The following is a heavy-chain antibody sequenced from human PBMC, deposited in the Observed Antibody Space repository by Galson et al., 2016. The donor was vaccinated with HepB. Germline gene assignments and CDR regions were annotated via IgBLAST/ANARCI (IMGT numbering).Heavy chain of an antibody. CDR3: PKDSEWLRYTSDVIDV. V-gene: IGHV3-30*18. J-gene: IGHJ3*01. D-gene: IGHD5-12*01. Sequence: SLRLSCAVSGFRFSDYAMHWVRQAAGKGLECVAVISYDGRDKYYADSVKGRFTISRDISKNTLDMQMNSLRTEDTALYYCPKDSEWLRYTSDVIDVWGQGTTVTVSS. CDR2: ISYDGRDK. CDR1: GFRFSDYA.